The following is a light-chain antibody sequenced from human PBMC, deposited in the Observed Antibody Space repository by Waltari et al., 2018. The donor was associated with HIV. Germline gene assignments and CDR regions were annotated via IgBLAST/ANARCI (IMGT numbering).Light chain of an antibody. CDR3: AAWDDSLSGYV. J-gene: IGLJ1*01. Sequence: QSVLTQPPSASGTPGQRVTISCSGSSSHIGSNYVYWYQQLPGTAPKLLIYRNNQRPSGVPDRFSGSKSGTSASLAISGLRSEDEADYYCAAWDDSLSGYVFGTGTKVTVL. CDR1: SSHIGSNY. V-gene: IGLV1-47*01. CDR2: RNN.